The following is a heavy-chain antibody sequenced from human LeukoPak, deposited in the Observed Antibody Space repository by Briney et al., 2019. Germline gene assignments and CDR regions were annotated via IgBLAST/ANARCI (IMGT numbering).Heavy chain of an antibody. CDR2: ISGSGGST. CDR1: GFTFSSYA. Sequence: PGGSLRLSCAASGFTFSSYAMSWVRQAPGKGLEWVSAISGSGGSTYYADSVKGRFTISRDNSKNMLYLQMNSLRAEDTAVYYCAKGSSGWYWIDAFDIWGQGTMVTVSS. J-gene: IGHJ3*02. CDR3: AKGSSGWYWIDAFDI. D-gene: IGHD6-19*01. V-gene: IGHV3-23*01.